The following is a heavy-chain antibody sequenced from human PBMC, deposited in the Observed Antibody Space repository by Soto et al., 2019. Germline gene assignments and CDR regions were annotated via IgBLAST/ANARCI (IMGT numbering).Heavy chain of an antibody. V-gene: IGHV4-31*03. Sequence: SETLSLTCTVSGGSISSGGYYWSWIRQHPGKGLEWIGYIYYSGSTYYNPSLKSRVTISVDTSKNQFSLKLSSVTAADTAVYYCARESYYYDSSGYSNAFDYWGQGTLVTVSS. D-gene: IGHD3-22*01. CDR2: IYYSGST. J-gene: IGHJ4*02. CDR1: GGSISSGGYY. CDR3: ARESYYYDSSGYSNAFDY.